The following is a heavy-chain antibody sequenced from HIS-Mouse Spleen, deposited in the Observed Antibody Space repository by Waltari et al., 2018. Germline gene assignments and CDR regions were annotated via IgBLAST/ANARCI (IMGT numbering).Heavy chain of an antibody. J-gene: IGHJ4*02. CDR1: GGSISSGDYY. D-gene: IGHD5-18*01. CDR2: IYYSRNT. Sequence: QVQLQASGPGLVKPSQTLSLTCTVSGGSISSGDYYWSWIRQPPGKGLEWIGYIYYSRNTYYHPSLKSRVTISVDTSMNQFSRKLSSVTAADTAVYYCARERDRYSYGRHFDYWGQGTLVTVSS. V-gene: IGHV4-30-4*01. CDR3: ARERDRYSYGRHFDY.